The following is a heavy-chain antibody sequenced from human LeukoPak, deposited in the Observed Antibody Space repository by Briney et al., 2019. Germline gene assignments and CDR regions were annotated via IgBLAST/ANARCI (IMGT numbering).Heavy chain of an antibody. CDR2: IYYSGST. Sequence: SETLSLTCTVSGGSISSSSYSWGWIRQPPGKGLEWIGYIYYSGSTNYNPSLKSRVTISVDTSKNQFSLKLSSVTAADTAVYYCARDTSQYCSGGSCYSGALDYWGQGTLVTVSS. D-gene: IGHD2-15*01. V-gene: IGHV4-61*01. J-gene: IGHJ4*02. CDR1: GGSISSSSYS. CDR3: ARDTSQYCSGGSCYSGALDY.